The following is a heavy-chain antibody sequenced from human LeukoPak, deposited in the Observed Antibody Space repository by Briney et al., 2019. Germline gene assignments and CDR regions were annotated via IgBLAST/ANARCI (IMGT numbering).Heavy chain of an antibody. CDR1: GFTFSNAW. CDR2: IKNNADGGTT. D-gene: IGHD7-27*01. Sequence: GGSLRLSCAASGFTFSNAWMNWVRHTPGKGLEWVGRIKNNADGGTTEYAAPVKGRFTISRDDSKNTLYLQMNSLKTEDTAVYHCTTENWGSTYWGQGTLVTVSS. J-gene: IGHJ4*02. V-gene: IGHV3-15*07. CDR3: TTENWGSTY.